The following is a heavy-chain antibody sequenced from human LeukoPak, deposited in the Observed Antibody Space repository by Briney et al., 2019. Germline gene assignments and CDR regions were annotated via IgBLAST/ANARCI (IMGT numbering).Heavy chain of an antibody. Sequence: GESLKISCKGSGYNFTSYWIGWVRQMPGKGLECMGIIYPGDSDTRYSPSFQGQVTISADRSISTACLQWSSLKASDTAMYYCARHETGPYFDYWGQETLVTVSS. J-gene: IGHJ4*02. V-gene: IGHV5-51*01. CDR2: IYPGDSDT. CDR3: ARHETGPYFDY. CDR1: GYNFTSYW. D-gene: IGHD1-1*01.